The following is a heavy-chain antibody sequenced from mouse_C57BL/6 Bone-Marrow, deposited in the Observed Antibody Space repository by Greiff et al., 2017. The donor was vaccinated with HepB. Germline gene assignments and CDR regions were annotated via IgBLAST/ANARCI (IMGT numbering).Heavy chain of an antibody. D-gene: IGHD1-1*01. CDR3: ARPVVARVFDY. CDR1: GYTFTSYW. J-gene: IGHJ2*01. V-gene: IGHV1-64*01. CDR2: IHPNSGST. Sequence: QVQLQQPGAELVKPGASVKLSCKASGYTFTSYWMHWVKQRPGQGLEWIGMIHPNSGSTNYNEKFKSKATLTVDKSSSTAYMQLSSLTSEDSAVYYCARPVVARVFDYWGQGTTLTVSS.